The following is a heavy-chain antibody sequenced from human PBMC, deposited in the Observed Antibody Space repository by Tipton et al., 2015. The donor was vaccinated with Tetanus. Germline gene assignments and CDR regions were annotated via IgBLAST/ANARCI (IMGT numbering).Heavy chain of an antibody. J-gene: IGHJ5*02. CDR3: ARLSQSSYDTLMQRWFDP. D-gene: IGHD3-9*01. CDR1: GYTFTSYG. CDR2: ISAYNGNT. Sequence: QMQLVQSGAEVKKPGASVKVSCKASGYTFTSYGISWVRQAPGQGLEWMGWISAYNGNTDYAQKLQGRVTMTTDTSTSTAYMELRSLRSDDTAVYYCARLSQSSYDTLMQRWFDPWGQGTLVTVSS. V-gene: IGHV1-18*04.